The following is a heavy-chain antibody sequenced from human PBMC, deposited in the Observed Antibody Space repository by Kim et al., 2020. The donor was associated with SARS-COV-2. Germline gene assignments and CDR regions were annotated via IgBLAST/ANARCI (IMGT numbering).Heavy chain of an antibody. CDR1: GGSISSSSYY. V-gene: IGHV4-39*01. Sequence: SETLSLTCTVSGGSISSSSYYWGWIRQPPGKGLEWIGSIYYSGSTYYNPSLKSRVTISVDTSKNQFSLKLSSVTAADTAVYYCARHPRLYYYGSGSPPHFDYWGQGTLVTVSS. CDR2: IYYSGST. D-gene: IGHD3-10*01. CDR3: ARHPRLYYYGSGSPPHFDY. J-gene: IGHJ4*02.